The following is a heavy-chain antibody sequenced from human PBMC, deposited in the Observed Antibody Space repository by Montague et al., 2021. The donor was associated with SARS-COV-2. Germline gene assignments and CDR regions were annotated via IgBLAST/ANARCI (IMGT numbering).Heavy chain of an antibody. J-gene: IGHJ3*02. D-gene: IGHD6-13*01. Sequence: SLRLSCAASGFTFSSYTMNWVRQAPGKGLEWVSTISISSGNIYYADSVKGRFTISRDKAKNTLYLQMNSLRAEDTAVYYCAKDRQLVGDDAFDIWGQGTMVTVSS. CDR2: ISISSGNI. V-gene: IGHV3-23*01. CDR3: AKDRQLVGDDAFDI. CDR1: GFTFSSYT.